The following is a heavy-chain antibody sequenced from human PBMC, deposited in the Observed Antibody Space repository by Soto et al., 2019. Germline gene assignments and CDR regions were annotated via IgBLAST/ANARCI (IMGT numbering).Heavy chain of an antibody. CDR2: ISGSGGST. Sequence: GESLKISCAASGFTFSSYAMSWVRQAPGKGLEWVSAISGSGGSTYYADSVKGRFTISRDNSKNTLYLQMNSLRAEDTAVYYCAKDQVGFDYWGQGTLVTVSS. V-gene: IGHV3-23*01. J-gene: IGHJ4*02. CDR3: AKDQVGFDY. CDR1: GFTFSSYA.